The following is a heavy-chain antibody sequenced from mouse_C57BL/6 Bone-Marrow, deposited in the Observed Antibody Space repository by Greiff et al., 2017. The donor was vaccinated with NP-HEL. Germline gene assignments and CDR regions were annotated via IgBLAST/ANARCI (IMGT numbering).Heavy chain of an antibody. Sequence: VKLKESGPGLVQPSQSLSITCTVSGFSLTSYGVHWVRQSPGKGLEWLGVIWSGGSTDYNAAFISRLSISKDNSKSQVFFKMNSLQADDTAIYYCARGTVPWSFDVWGTGTTVTVSS. V-gene: IGHV2-2*01. CDR2: IWSGGST. CDR3: ARGTVPWSFDV. J-gene: IGHJ1*03. CDR1: GFSLTSYG. D-gene: IGHD1-1*01.